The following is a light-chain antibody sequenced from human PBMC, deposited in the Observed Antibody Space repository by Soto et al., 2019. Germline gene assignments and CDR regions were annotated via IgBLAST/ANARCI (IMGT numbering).Light chain of an antibody. V-gene: IGKV1-39*01. CDR1: QDIRTN. CDR2: AAS. J-gene: IGKJ1*01. CDR3: QQSYSTPRT. Sequence: DIQMTQSPGSVSASTGEGVTITCRASQDIRTNLAWYQQKPGKAPDLLIYAASTLQSGVPPRFSGSGSGTDFTLTISSLQPEDFATYYCQQSYSTPRTFGQGTKVDIK.